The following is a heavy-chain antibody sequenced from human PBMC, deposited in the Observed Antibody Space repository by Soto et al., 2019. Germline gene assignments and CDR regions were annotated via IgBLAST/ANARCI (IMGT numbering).Heavy chain of an antibody. D-gene: IGHD6-6*01. V-gene: IGHV3-23*01. Sequence: EVQLLESGGGLVQPGGSLRLSCAASGFTFSSYAMSWVRQAPGKGLEWVSAISGSGGSTYYADSVKGRCTISRDNSKNTLYLQMNSLRSEDTAVYYCAKSPYISSSRLHYYYYGMDVWGQVTTVTVSS. J-gene: IGHJ6*02. CDR3: AKSPYISSSRLHYYYYGMDV. CDR2: ISGSGGST. CDR1: GFTFSSYA.